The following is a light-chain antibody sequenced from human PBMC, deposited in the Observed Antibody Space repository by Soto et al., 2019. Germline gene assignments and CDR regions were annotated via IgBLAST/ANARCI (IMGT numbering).Light chain of an antibody. Sequence: EIVLTQSPGTLSLSPGERATLSCRASQSVTSTYFAWLQQKPGQAPRLLIYGASSRATGIPDRFSGSGSGTDFTLTISRLEPEDFAVYYCQQYGSSPYTFGQGTRLEIK. CDR1: QSVTSTY. V-gene: IGKV3-20*01. CDR3: QQYGSSPYT. J-gene: IGKJ5*01. CDR2: GAS.